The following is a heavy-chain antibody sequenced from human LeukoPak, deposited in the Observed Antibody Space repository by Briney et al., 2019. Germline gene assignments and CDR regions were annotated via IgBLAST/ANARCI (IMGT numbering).Heavy chain of an antibody. V-gene: IGHV3-11*04. CDR3: ARVFDCGSYYYYMDV. CDR1: GFTFSDYY. J-gene: IGHJ6*03. CDR2: ISSSGSTI. Sequence: GGSLRLSCAASGFTFSDYYMSWIRQAPGKGLEWVSYISSSGSTIYYADSVKGRFTISRDNAKNSLYLQMNSLRAEDTAVYYCARVFDCGSYYYYMDVWGKGTTVTVSS. D-gene: IGHD1-26*01.